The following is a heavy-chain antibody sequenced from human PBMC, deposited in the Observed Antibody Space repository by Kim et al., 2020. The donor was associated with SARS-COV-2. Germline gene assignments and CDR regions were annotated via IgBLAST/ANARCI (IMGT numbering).Heavy chain of an antibody. D-gene: IGHD3-22*01. CDR2: IYHSGST. Sequence: SETLSLTCTVSGGSVSSSSYYWGWIRQPPGKGLEWIGNIYHSGSTNYNPSLKSRVNISVDTFKNQFSLKLSTMTAEDTAVYFCARRVDMLSYFDLDYWG. V-gene: IGHV4-39*07. CDR3: ARRVDMLSYFDLDY. CDR1: GGSVSSSSYY. J-gene: IGHJ4*01.